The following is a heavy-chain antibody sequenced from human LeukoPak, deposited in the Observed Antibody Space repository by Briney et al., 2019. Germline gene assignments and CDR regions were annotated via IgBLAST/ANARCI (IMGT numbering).Heavy chain of an antibody. CDR2: TNHSGST. CDR1: GGSFSGYY. Sequence: ASETLSLTCAVYGGSFSGYYWGWIRQPPGKGLEWIGETNHSGSTNYNPSLKSRVTISVDTSKNQFSLKLSSVTAADTAVYYCARGRVTIAAAGTWSGGYFDYWGQGTLVTVSS. D-gene: IGHD6-13*01. V-gene: IGHV4-34*01. CDR3: ARGRVTIAAAGTWSGGYFDY. J-gene: IGHJ4*02.